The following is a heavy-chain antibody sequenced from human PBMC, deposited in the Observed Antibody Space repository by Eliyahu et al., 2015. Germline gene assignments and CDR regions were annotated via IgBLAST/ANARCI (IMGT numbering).Heavy chain of an antibody. CDR3: ARDASIAGPWYFDY. CDR2: IIPILGIA. D-gene: IGHD6-13*01. CDR1: GGTFSSYT. Sequence: QVQLVQSXAEVKKPGSSVKVXCKASGGTFSSYTISWVRQAPGQGLEWMGRIIPILGIANYAQKFQGRVTITADKSTSTAYMELSSLRSEDTAVYYCARDASIAGPWYFDYWGQGTLVTVSS. V-gene: IGHV1-69*08. J-gene: IGHJ4*02.